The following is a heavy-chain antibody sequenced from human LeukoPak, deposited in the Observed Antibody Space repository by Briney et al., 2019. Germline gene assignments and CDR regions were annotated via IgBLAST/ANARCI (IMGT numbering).Heavy chain of an antibody. CDR1: GFAFSSYG. CDR2: ISGSGGST. Sequence: PGGTLRLSCAASGFAFSSYGMSWVRQAPGKGLEWVSAISGSGGSTYYADSVKGRFTISRDNSKNTLYLQMNSLRAEDTAVYYCAKGFNYFDYWGQGTLVTVSS. CDR3: AKGFNYFDY. J-gene: IGHJ4*02. V-gene: IGHV3-23*01.